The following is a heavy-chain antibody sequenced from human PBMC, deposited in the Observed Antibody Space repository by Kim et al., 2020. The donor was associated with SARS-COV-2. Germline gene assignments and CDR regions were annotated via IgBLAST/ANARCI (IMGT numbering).Heavy chain of an antibody. CDR3: AGNWNYKSDAFDI. CDR2: IDPSDSYT. D-gene: IGHD1-7*01. Sequence: GESLKISCKGSGYSFTSYWISWVRQMPGKGLEWMGRIDPSDSYTNYSPSFQGHVTISADKSISTAYLQWSSLKASDTAMYYCAGNWNYKSDAFDIWGQGTMVTVSS. CDR1: GYSFTSYW. J-gene: IGHJ3*02. V-gene: IGHV5-10-1*01.